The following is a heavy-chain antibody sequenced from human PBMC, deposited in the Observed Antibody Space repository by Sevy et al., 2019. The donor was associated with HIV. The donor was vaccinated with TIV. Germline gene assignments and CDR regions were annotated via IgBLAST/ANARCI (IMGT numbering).Heavy chain of an antibody. CDR3: ARHHASYGVTGYYYYSGLDV. Sequence: GESLKISCKGSEYSFRTYWIGWVRQMPGKGLEWMGIIYPDDSDTRYSPSFQGQVTISADKSINTAYLQWNNLRASDSAMYYCARHHASYGVTGYYYYSGLDVWGQGTTVTVSS. CDR1: EYSFRTYW. J-gene: IGHJ6*02. CDR2: IYPDDSDT. D-gene: IGHD4-17*01. V-gene: IGHV5-51*01.